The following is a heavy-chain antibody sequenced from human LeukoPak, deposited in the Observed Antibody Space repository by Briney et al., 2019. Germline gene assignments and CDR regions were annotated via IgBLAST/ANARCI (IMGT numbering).Heavy chain of an antibody. D-gene: IGHD2-15*01. CDR2: IIPIFGTA. Sequence: SVKVSCKASGGTFSSYAISWVRQAPGQGLEWMGGIIPIFGTANYAQKFQGRVTITADESTSTAYMELSSLRSEDTAVYYCAREGYSGDYYYYGMDVWGQGTTVTVSS. CDR1: GGTFSSYA. J-gene: IGHJ6*02. CDR3: AREGYSGDYYYYGMDV. V-gene: IGHV1-69*13.